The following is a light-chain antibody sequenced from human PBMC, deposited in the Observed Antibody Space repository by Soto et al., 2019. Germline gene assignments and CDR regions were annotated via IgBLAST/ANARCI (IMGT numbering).Light chain of an antibody. Sequence: QAVVTQPPSASGTPGQRVTISCSGSSSDIGGNYVYWYQQLPRAAPKLLIYRNNQRPSGVPDRFSGSKSGTSASLAISGLRSEDEADYYCAAWDDSLSGRVFGGGTKLTVL. CDR3: AAWDDSLSGRV. CDR2: RNN. J-gene: IGLJ3*02. V-gene: IGLV1-47*01. CDR1: SSDIGGNY.